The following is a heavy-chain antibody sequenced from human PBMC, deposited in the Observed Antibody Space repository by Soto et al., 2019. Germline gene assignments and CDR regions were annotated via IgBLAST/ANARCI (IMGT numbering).Heavy chain of an antibody. V-gene: IGHV3-72*01. J-gene: IGHJ4*02. D-gene: IGHD1-26*01. CDR2: TRNKANSYTT. CDR1: GFTFSDHY. CDR3: ARAPRSKSGDY. Sequence: EVQLVESGGGLVQPGGSLGLSCAASGFTFSDHYMDWVRQAPGKGLEWVGRTRNKANSYTTEYAASVKGRFTISRDDSKNSLYLQMNSLKTEDTAVYYCARAPRSKSGDYWGQGTLVTVSS.